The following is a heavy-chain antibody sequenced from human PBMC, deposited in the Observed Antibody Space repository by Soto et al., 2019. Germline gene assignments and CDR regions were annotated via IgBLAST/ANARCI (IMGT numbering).Heavy chain of an antibody. CDR3: AKDRGRVEEQQLAYFDY. V-gene: IGHV3-23*01. J-gene: IGHJ4*02. CDR1: GFTFSSYA. D-gene: IGHD6-13*01. Sequence: GGSLRLSCAASGFTFSSYAMSWVRQAPGKGLEWVSAISGSGGSTYYADSVKGRFTISRDNSKNTLYLQMNSLRAEDTAVYYCAKDRGRVEEQQLAYFDYWGQGTLVTVSS. CDR2: ISGSGGST.